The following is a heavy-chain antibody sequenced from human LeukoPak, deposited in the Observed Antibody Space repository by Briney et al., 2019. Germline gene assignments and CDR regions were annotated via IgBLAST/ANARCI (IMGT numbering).Heavy chain of an antibody. J-gene: IGHJ4*02. D-gene: IGHD1-26*01. CDR3: ARDLGDSGSFDY. CDR1: GFTFSSYS. CDR2: ISSSSSYI. Sequence: GGSLRLSCAASGFTFSSYSMNWVRQAPGKGPEWVSSISSSSSYIYYADSVKGRFTISRDNAKNSLYLQMNSLRAEDTAVYYCARDLGDSGSFDYWGQGTLVTVSS. V-gene: IGHV3-21*01.